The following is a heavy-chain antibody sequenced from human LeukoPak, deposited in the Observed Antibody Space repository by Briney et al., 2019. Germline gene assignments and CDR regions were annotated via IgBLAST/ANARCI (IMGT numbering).Heavy chain of an antibody. D-gene: IGHD6-13*01. CDR1: GFTFSDYY. Sequence: GGSLRLSCAASGFTFSDYYMSWIRQAPGKGLEWVSYISSSSSYTNYADSVKGRFTISRDNAKNSLYLQMNSLRAEDTAVYYCARDPGRGAAGTHDYWGQGTLVTVSS. CDR2: ISSSSSYT. V-gene: IGHV3-11*06. CDR3: ARDPGRGAAGTHDY. J-gene: IGHJ4*02.